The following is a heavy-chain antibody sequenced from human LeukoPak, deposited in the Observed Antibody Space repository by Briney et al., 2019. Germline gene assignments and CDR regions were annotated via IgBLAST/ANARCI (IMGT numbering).Heavy chain of an antibody. CDR3: ASETIVVVVAATVHYMDV. CDR1: GFTFSSYS. CDR2: ISSSSSYI. Sequence: GGALRLSCAASGFTFSSYSMNWVRQAPGKGLEWVSSISSSSSYIYYADSVKGRFTISRDNAKNSLNLQMNSLRAEDTAVYYCASETIVVVVAATVHYMDVWGKGTTVTVSS. J-gene: IGHJ6*03. D-gene: IGHD2-15*01. V-gene: IGHV3-21*01.